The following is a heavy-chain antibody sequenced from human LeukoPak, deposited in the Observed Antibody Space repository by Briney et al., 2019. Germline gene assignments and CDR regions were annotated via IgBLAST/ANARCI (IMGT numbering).Heavy chain of an antibody. D-gene: IGHD2-21*01. J-gene: IGHJ5*02. Sequence: ASVKVSCKASGYSFDKFGISWVRQALGQGLEWMGWISAYSGKTDSAQKLQDRVTMTTDNSTSTAYLELRSLRADDTAVYFCVRVGSAYGDPLEFDLWGQGTLVTVSS. CDR3: VRVGSAYGDPLEFDL. CDR2: ISAYSGKT. CDR1: GYSFDKFG. V-gene: IGHV1-18*01.